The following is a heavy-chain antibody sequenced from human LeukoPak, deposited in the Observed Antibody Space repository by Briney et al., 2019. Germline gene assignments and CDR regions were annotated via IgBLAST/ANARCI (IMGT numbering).Heavy chain of an antibody. CDR3: ARVGGYDFWSGYYTGSYYYYYMDV. D-gene: IGHD3-3*01. V-gene: IGHV3-21*01. Sequence: PGGSLRLSCAASGFTFSSYSMNWVRQAPGKGLEWVSSISSSSSYIYYADSVKGRFTISRDNAKNSLYLQMNSLRAEDTAVYYCARVGGYDFWSGYYTGSYYYYYMDVWGKGTTVTVSS. J-gene: IGHJ6*03. CDR1: GFTFSSYS. CDR2: ISSSSSYI.